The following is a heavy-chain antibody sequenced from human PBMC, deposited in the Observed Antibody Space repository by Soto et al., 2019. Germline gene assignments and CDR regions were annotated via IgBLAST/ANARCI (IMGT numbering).Heavy chain of an antibody. Sequence: EVQLVESGGGLVQPGRSLRLSCAASGFTFDDYAMLWVRQAPGKGLEWVSGISWNSGTIGYADSVKGRFTISRDNAKNSLYLQMNSLRAEDTALYYFAKDATLGGWGGMDVWGQGTTVTVSS. V-gene: IGHV3-9*01. D-gene: IGHD3-16*01. CDR1: GFTFDDYA. CDR2: ISWNSGTI. J-gene: IGHJ6*02. CDR3: AKDATLGGWGGMDV.